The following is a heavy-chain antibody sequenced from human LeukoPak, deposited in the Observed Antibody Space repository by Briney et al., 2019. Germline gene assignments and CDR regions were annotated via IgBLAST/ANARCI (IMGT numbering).Heavy chain of an antibody. CDR2: IIQDGTEK. J-gene: IGHJ5*02. D-gene: IGHD3-16*01. CDR3: WGPS. V-gene: IGHV3-7*05. Sequence: PGGSLRLSCAASGFGFSTNWVTWVRQAPGKGLEWVANIIQDGTEKYYGDSVKGRFTISRDNAKNSVYLQMNSLRAEDTAGYYCWGPSWGQGTLVTVPS. CDR1: GFGFSTNW.